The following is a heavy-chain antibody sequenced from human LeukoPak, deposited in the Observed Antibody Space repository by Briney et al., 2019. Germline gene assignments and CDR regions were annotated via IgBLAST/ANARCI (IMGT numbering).Heavy chain of an antibody. CDR3: ARGSRRTVVVTTRYYYYMDV. CDR1: GFTFDDYA. J-gene: IGHJ6*03. D-gene: IGHD2-21*02. CDR2: ISWNSGSI. V-gene: IGHV3-9*01. Sequence: GGSLRLSCAASGFTFDDYAMHWVRQAPGKGLEWVSGISWNSGSIGYADSVKGRFTISRDNAKNSLYLHMNSLRAEDTAVYYCARGSRRTVVVTTRYYYYMDVWGKGTTVTVSS.